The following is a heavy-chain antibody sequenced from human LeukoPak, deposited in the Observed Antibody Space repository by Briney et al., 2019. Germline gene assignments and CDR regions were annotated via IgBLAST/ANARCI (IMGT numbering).Heavy chain of an antibody. Sequence: PGGSLRLSCAASGFTFSSYSMNWVRQAPGKGLEWVSSISSSSSYIYYADSVKGRFTISRDNAKNSLYLQMNSLRAEDTAVYYCAGASRDGYNTNDYWGQGTLVTVSS. CDR1: GFTFSSYS. V-gene: IGHV3-21*01. CDR3: AGASRDGYNTNDY. J-gene: IGHJ4*02. D-gene: IGHD3-3*01. CDR2: ISSSSSYI.